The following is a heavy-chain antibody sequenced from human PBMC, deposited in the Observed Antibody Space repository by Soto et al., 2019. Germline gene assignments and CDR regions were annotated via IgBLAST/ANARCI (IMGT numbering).Heavy chain of an antibody. CDR2: ILSDGSKQ. Sequence: GGSLRLSCAASRFTFSYYALHWIRQAPGKGLEWMAVILSDGSKQYYAESVKGRFTISRDNSKSTLYLQMNSLRDDDTAVYYCARGDSSWRNLHLDYWGQGTPVTVS. D-gene: IGHD2-2*01. CDR1: RFTFSYYA. J-gene: IGHJ4*02. V-gene: IGHV3-30*04. CDR3: ARGDSSWRNLHLDY.